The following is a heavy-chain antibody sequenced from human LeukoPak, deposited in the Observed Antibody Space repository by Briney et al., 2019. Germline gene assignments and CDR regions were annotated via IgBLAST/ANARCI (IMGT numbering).Heavy chain of an antibody. J-gene: IGHJ4*02. D-gene: IGHD3-22*01. Sequence: ASVKVSCKASGGTFSRYAISWVRQAPGQGLEWMGGIIPIFGPANYAQKFQGRVTITTNESTSTAYMELSSLRSEDTAFYYCARDSVIRYDSSGYTLDYWGQGTLVTVSS. V-gene: IGHV1-69*05. CDR2: IIPIFGPA. CDR1: GGTFSRYA. CDR3: ARDSVIRYDSSGYTLDY.